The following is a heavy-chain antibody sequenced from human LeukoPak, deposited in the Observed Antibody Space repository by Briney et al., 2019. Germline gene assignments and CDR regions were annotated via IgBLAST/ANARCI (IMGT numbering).Heavy chain of an antibody. D-gene: IGHD6-13*01. CDR1: GYSINNGYY. J-gene: IGHJ4*02. CDR2: IYHSGST. Sequence: PSETLPLTCTVSGYSINNGYYWGWIRQPPGKGLEWIGSIYHSGSTYYKPSLKSRVTISVDTSKNQFSLKLSSVTAADTAVYYCARAFYSSSWYHKEDFFDYWGQGTPVTVSS. CDR3: ARAFYSSSWYHKEDFFDY. V-gene: IGHV4-38-2*02.